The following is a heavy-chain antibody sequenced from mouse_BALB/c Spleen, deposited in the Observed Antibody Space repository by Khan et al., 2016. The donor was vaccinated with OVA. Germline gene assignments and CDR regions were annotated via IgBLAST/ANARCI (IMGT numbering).Heavy chain of an antibody. CDR2: ILPGSGST. Sequence: QVQLQQPGAELMKPGASVKISCKATGYTFSSYWIEWVKQRPGHGLEWIGEILPGSGSTNYNEKFKGKATFTADTSSNTAYMQLSSLTSEDSAVYYSARTAYYGISWFAYWGQGTLVTVSA. J-gene: IGHJ3*01. D-gene: IGHD1-1*01. V-gene: IGHV1-9*01. CDR1: GYTFSSYW. CDR3: ARTAYYGISWFAY.